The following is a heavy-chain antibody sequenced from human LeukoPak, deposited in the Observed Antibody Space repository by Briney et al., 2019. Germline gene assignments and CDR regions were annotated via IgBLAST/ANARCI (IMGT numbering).Heavy chain of an antibody. CDR1: GFTFSNYA. D-gene: IGHD6-19*01. J-gene: IGHJ4*02. V-gene: IGHV3-23*01. CDR3: AKTSQYSSGWFDY. Sequence: TGGSLRLSCAASGFTFSNYAMSWVRQAPGKGLEWVSTISGSGGSTYYVDSVKGRFTISRDNSRNTLDIEMNSLSPEDTAVYYCAKTSQYSSGWFDYWGQGTLVTVSS. CDR2: ISGSGGST.